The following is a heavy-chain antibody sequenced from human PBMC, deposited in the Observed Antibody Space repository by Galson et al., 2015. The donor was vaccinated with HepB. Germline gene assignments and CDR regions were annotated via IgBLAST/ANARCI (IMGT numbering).Heavy chain of an antibody. Sequence: VKVSCKASGYTFAGYYMHWVRQAPGQGLEWMGWINPNSGGTNYAQKFQGRVTMTRDPSISTAYMELSRLRSDDTAVYYCAREGCSSTSCYTAFDYWGQGTLVTVSS. CDR3: AREGCSSTSCYTAFDY. CDR1: GYTFAGYY. CDR2: INPNSGGT. D-gene: IGHD2-2*02. J-gene: IGHJ4*02. V-gene: IGHV1-2*02.